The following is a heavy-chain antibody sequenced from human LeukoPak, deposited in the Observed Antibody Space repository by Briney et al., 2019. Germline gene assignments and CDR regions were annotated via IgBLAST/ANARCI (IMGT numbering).Heavy chain of an antibody. V-gene: IGHV4-4*07. CDR2: IYASGST. CDR3: ARDSNLEYSSSRGLGR. J-gene: IGHJ4*02. Sequence: SETLSLTCAVSGCSISSYWSWIRQPAREGLVWIGSIYASGSTYYNPSLKSRVTMSVDTSKNQFSLRLTTVTAADTAVYYCARDSNLEYSSSRGLGRWGQGTLVTVSS. CDR1: GCSISSY. D-gene: IGHD6-6*01.